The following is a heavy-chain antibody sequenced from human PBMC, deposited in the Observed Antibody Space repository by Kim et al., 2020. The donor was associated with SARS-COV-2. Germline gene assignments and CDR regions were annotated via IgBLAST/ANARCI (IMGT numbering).Heavy chain of an antibody. V-gene: IGHV3-23*01. D-gene: IGHD3-22*01. J-gene: IGHJ4*02. Sequence: GGSLRLSCAASGFTFSSYAMSWVRQAPGKGLEWVSAISGSGGSTYYADSVKGRFTISRDNSKNTLYLQMNSLRAEDTAVYYCAKDGRITMIVVVITGGGFDYWGQGTLVTVSS. CDR1: GFTFSSYA. CDR2: ISGSGGST. CDR3: AKDGRITMIVVVITGGGFDY.